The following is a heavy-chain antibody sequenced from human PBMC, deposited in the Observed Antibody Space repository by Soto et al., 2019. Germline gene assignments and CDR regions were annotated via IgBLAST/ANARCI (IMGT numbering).Heavy chain of an antibody. V-gene: IGHV3-74*01. CDR1: GFTFSSYW. D-gene: IGHD1-7*01. Sequence: EVQLVESGGGLVQPGGSLRLSCAASGFTFSSYWMHWVRQAPGKGLVWVSRINSDGSSTSYADSVKGRFTISRDNAKNTLYLQTNSPRAEDTAVYYCARVRYNWNYLFDSWGQGTLVTVPS. J-gene: IGHJ4*02. CDR2: INSDGSST. CDR3: ARVRYNWNYLFDS.